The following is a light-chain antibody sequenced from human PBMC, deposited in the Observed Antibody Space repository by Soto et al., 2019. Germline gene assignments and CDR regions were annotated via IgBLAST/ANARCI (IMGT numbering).Light chain of an antibody. Sequence: DIQMTQSPSTLSASVGDRVTITCRASQSISSWLAWYQQKPGTAPKLLIYKPSTLQSGVPSRFSGSGSGTEFTLTISSLQPDDSATYYGQQYRDNWTFGQGTKVEIK. V-gene: IGKV1-5*03. CDR2: KPS. J-gene: IGKJ1*01. CDR3: QQYRDNWT. CDR1: QSISSW.